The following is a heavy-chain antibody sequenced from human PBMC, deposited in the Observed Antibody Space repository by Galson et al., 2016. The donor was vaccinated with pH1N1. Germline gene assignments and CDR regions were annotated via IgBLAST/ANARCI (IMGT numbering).Heavy chain of an antibody. Sequence: SVKVSCKASGYTFTNFDINWVRQATGQGLEWMGWMNPNSGNTGYAQKFQGRVTMTRNTSIRTAYMELSSLRSEDTAIYYCAIMYCGGDCPPGYFDLWCRGTLVTVSS. J-gene: IGHJ2*01. V-gene: IGHV1-8*01. CDR3: AIMYCGGDCPPGYFDL. D-gene: IGHD2-21*02. CDR2: MNPNSGNT. CDR1: GYTFTNFD.